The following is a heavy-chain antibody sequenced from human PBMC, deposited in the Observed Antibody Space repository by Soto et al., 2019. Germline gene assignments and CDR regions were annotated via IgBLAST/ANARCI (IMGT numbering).Heavy chain of an antibody. CDR1: GFTFSNYV. V-gene: IGHV3-33*01. D-gene: IGHD6-13*01. Sequence: PGGSLRLSCAASGFTFSNYVMHWVRQSPGKGLEWVAVIWYDGSNKYYADSVKGRFTISRDNSKNTLYLQMNSLRAEDTAVYYCARLPAAGSDAFDIWGQGTMVTVS. CDR3: ARLPAAGSDAFDI. CDR2: IWYDGSNK. J-gene: IGHJ3*02.